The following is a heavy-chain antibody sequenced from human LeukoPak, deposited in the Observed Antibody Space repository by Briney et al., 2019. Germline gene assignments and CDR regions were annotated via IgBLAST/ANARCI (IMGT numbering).Heavy chain of an antibody. V-gene: IGHV4-38-2*02. CDR2: IYHSGST. CDR3: ARRLPVAGFDY. Sequence: PSETLSLTCTASGYSISSGYYWGWIRQPPGKGLEWIGSIYHSGSTYYNPSLKSRVTISVDTSKNQFSLKLSSVTAADTAVYYCARRLPVAGFDYWGQGTLVTVSS. D-gene: IGHD6-19*01. J-gene: IGHJ4*02. CDR1: GYSISSGYY.